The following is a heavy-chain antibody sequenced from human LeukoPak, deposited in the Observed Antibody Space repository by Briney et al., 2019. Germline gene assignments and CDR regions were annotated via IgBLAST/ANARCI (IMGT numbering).Heavy chain of an antibody. CDR1: GGSISSGGYY. CDR2: IYYSGST. D-gene: IGHD6-13*01. J-gene: IGHJ4*02. Sequence: SETLSLTCTVSGGSISSGGYYWSWIRQHPGKGLEWIGYIYYSGSTYYNPSLKSRVTISVDTSKNQFSLKLSSVTAADTAVYYCARCSSSWYGAFDYWGQGTLVTVSS. V-gene: IGHV4-31*03. CDR3: ARCSSSWYGAFDY.